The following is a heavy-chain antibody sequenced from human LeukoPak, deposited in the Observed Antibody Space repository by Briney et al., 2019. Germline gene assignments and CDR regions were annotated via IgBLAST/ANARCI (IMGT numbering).Heavy chain of an antibody. CDR3: ARTIPAAVYFDY. J-gene: IGHJ4*02. D-gene: IGHD6-13*01. CDR2: IYYTGST. V-gene: IGHV4-39*01. Sequence: SETLSLTCTVSGGSISSSSYYWVWIRQPPGKGLEWIGSIYYTGSTHYNPSLKSRVTISVDTSKNQFSLNLSSVTAADTAVFYCARTIPAAVYFDYWGQGTLVTVSS. CDR1: GGSISSSSYY.